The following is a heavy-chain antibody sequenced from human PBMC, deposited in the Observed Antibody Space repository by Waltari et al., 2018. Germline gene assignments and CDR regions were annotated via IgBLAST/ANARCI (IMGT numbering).Heavy chain of an antibody. V-gene: IGHV3-30-3*01. Sequence: QVQLVESGGGVVQPGRSLRLSCADSGFTFSSYAMHWVRQAPGKGLEWVAVISYDGSNKYYADSVKGRFTISRDNSKNTLYLQMNSLRAEDTAVYYCARDSAGWGQGTLVTVSS. CDR1: GFTFSSYA. CDR2: ISYDGSNK. J-gene: IGHJ4*02. CDR3: ARDSAG. D-gene: IGHD1-26*01.